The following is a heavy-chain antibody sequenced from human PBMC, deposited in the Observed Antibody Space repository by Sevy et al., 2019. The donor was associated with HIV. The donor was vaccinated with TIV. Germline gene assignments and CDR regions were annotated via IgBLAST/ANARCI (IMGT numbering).Heavy chain of an antibody. D-gene: IGHD3-3*01. CDR2: IISSSSYI. CDR1: GFTFSSYS. J-gene: IGHJ3*02. CDR3: ARVGEHDAFDI. Sequence: GGSLRLSCAASGFTFSSYSMNWVRQAPGKGLEWVSSIISSSSYIYYADSVKGRFTISRDNAKNSLYLQMNSLRAEDTAVYYCARVGEHDAFDIWGQGTMVTVSS. V-gene: IGHV3-21*01.